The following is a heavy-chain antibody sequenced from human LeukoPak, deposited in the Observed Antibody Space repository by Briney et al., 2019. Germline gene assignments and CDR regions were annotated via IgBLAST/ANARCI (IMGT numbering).Heavy chain of an antibody. CDR2: ISRNNAR. V-gene: IGHV3-9*01. J-gene: IGHJ6*04. Sequence: GGSLRLSCAVSGITLSNYGMSWVRQAPGKGLEWVAGISRNNARGYAGSVRGRVTISRDNARNSLYLQMNSLREEDTALYYCAKEDVTRKGYMDVWGKGTTVTVSS. CDR1: GITLSNYG. D-gene: IGHD1-14*01. CDR3: AKEDVTRKGYMDV.